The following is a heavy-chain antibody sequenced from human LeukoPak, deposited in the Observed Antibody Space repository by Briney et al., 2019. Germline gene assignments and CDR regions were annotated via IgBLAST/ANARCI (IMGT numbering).Heavy chain of an antibody. V-gene: IGHV4-59*01. J-gene: IGHJ4*02. CDR3: ARSDGSGSYYISFDY. D-gene: IGHD3-10*01. CDR2: IYYSGST. Sequence: SETLSLTCTVSGGSIGSYYWSWIRQPPGKGLEWIGYIYYSGSTNYNPSLKSRVTISVDTSKNQFSLKLSSVTAADTAVYYCARSDGSGSYYISFDYWGQGTLVTVSS. CDR1: GGSIGSYY.